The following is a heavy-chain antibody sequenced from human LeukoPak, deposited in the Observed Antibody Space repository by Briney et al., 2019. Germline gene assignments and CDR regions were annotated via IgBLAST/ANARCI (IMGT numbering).Heavy chain of an antibody. V-gene: IGHV1-46*01. CDR3: ARVRSLPDYYYGMDV. Sequence: ASVKVSCKASGYTFTSYYMHWVRQAPGQGLEWMGIINPSGGSTSYAQKFQGRVTMTRDTSTSTAYMELRSLRSDDTAVYYCARVRSLPDYYYGMDVWGQGTTVTVSS. CDR1: GYTFTSYY. J-gene: IGHJ6*02. CDR2: INPSGGST.